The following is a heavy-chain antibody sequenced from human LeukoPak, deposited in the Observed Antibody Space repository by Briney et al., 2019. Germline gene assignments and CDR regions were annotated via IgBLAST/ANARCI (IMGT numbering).Heavy chain of an antibody. Sequence: SETLSLTCTVSGGSISSGSYYWSWIRQPAGKGLEWIGRIYTSGSTNYNPSLKSRVTISVDTSKNQFSLKLSSVTAADTAVYYCAREGYGDYGRGYYYYYMDVWGKGTTVTISS. CDR2: IYTSGST. J-gene: IGHJ6*03. CDR3: AREGYGDYGRGYYYYYMDV. V-gene: IGHV4-61*02. D-gene: IGHD4-17*01. CDR1: GGSISSGSYY.